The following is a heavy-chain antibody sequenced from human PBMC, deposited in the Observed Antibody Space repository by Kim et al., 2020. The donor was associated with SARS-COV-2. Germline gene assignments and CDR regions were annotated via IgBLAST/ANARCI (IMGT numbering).Heavy chain of an antibody. V-gene: IGHV4-59*09. J-gene: IGHJ4*02. D-gene: IGHD3-3*01. Sequence: YNPSLKSRVTVSVDASKTQLSLNLRSVTAADTAVYYCARGSSAQYDAFDYWGQGTLVAVSS. CDR3: ARGSSAQYDAFDY.